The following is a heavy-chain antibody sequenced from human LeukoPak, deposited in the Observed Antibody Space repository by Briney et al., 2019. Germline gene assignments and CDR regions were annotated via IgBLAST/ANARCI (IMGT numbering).Heavy chain of an antibody. V-gene: IGHV1-2*02. CDR3: ARAGVGATLGY. CDR2: INPNSGDT. D-gene: IGHD1-26*01. J-gene: IGHJ4*02. Sequence: ASVKVSCKASGYTFTEYYMHWVRQAPGQGLEWMGRINPNSGDTNYAQRFQGRVTMTRDTSISTAYMELSSLISDDTAVYYCARAGVGATLGYWGQGTLVIVSS. CDR1: GYTFTEYY.